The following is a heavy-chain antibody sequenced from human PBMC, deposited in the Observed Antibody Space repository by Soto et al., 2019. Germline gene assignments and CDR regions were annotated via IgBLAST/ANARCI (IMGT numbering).Heavy chain of an antibody. D-gene: IGHD6-19*01. CDR3: ARDLGSSGWYNWFDP. V-gene: IGHV4-30-2*01. CDR2: IYHSGST. Sequence: SSETLSLTCAVSGGSISSGGYSWSWIRQPPGKGLEWIGYIYHSGSTYYNPSLKSRVTISVDRSKNQFSLKLSSVTAADTAVYYCARDLGSSGWYNWFDPWGQGTLVTVSS. CDR1: GGSISSGGYS. J-gene: IGHJ5*02.